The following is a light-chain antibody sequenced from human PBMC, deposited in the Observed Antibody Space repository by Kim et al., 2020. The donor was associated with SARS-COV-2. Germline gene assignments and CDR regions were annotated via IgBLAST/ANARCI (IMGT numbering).Light chain of an antibody. CDR2: SNN. V-gene: IGLV1-44*01. CDR3: AAWDDSLNGV. J-gene: IGLJ1*01. CDR1: SSNIGSNP. Sequence: PGLRVTMSCSGSSSNIGSNPVNWYQQLPGTAPNLLIYSNNQRPSGVPDRFSGSKSGTSASLAISGLQSEDEADYYCAAWDDSLNGVFGTGTKVTVL.